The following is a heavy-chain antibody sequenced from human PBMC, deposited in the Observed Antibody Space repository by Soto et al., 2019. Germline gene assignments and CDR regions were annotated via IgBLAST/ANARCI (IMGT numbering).Heavy chain of an antibody. CDR3: ASHFEAYYDSSGYYWPSPPDP. Sequence: ASVNVSCKASGGTFCSYAITWVRQAPGKGLEWMGGIIPIFGTANYAQKFQGRVTITADESTSTAYMELSSLRSEDTAVYYCASHFEAYYDSSGYYWPSPPDPCGQGTLVTVSS. CDR1: GGTFCSYA. J-gene: IGHJ5*02. CDR2: IIPIFGTA. V-gene: IGHV1-69*13. D-gene: IGHD3-22*01.